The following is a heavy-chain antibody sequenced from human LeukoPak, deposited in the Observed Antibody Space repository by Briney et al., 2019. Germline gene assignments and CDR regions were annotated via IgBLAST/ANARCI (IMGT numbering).Heavy chain of an antibody. CDR1: GGSITSHY. D-gene: IGHD3-22*01. J-gene: IGHJ6*03. CDR2: IYHSGST. CDR3: ASSRYYYDSSGYWTDYYYYYMDV. Sequence: PSETLSLTCTVSGGSITSHYWSWIRQPPGKGLEWIGYIYHSGSTNYNPSLKSRVTISVDTSKNQFSLKLSSVTAADTAVYYCASSRYYYDSSGYWTDYYYYYMDVWGKGTTVTVSS. V-gene: IGHV4-59*08.